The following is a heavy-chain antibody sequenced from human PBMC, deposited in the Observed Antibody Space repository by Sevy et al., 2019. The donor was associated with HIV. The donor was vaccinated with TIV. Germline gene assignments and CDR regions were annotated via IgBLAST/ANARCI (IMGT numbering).Heavy chain of an antibody. CDR2: FFFTGST. V-gene: IGHV4-39*01. CDR3: ARQGGLVDRAFDY. D-gene: IGHD3-10*01. CDR1: GVSISSSNYD. J-gene: IGHJ4*02. Sequence: SETLSLTCTVSGVSISSSNYDWGWIRQPPGKGLEWIASFFFTGSTYYNPSLKSRVTISVDTSNNQFSLKLNSVTAADTALYYCARQGGLVDRAFDYWGQGTLVTVSS.